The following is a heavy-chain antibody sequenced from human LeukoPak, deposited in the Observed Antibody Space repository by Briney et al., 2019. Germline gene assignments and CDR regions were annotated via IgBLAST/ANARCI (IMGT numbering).Heavy chain of an antibody. CDR3: ARDLIAAPYYFDY. CDR2: ISWNSGSI. Sequence: TGGSLRLSCAASGFTFDDYAMHWVRQAPGKGLEWVSGISWNSGSIGYADSVKGRFTISRDNSKNTLYLQMNSLRAEDTAVYYCARDLIAAPYYFDYWGQGTLVTVSS. V-gene: IGHV3-9*01. D-gene: IGHD6-6*01. J-gene: IGHJ4*02. CDR1: GFTFDDYA.